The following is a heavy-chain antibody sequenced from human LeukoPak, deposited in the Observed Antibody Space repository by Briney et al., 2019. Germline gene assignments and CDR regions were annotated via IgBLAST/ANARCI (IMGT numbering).Heavy chain of an antibody. J-gene: IGHJ4*02. CDR1: GLTVSSSY. CDR3: ARIGAGSSRDY. CDR2: IFSGGTT. D-gene: IGHD6-13*01. Sequence: GGSLRLSCAASGLTVSSSYMSWVRQAPGKGLEWVSVIFSGGTTYYADSVKGRFTISRDNAKNSLYLQMNSLRAEDTAVYYCARIGAGSSRDYWGQGTLVTVSS. V-gene: IGHV3-53*01.